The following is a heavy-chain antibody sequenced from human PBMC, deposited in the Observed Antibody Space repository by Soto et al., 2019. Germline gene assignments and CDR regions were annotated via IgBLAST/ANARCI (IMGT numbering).Heavy chain of an antibody. D-gene: IGHD1-1*01. Sequence: SETLSLTCVVSDGSISSYDWWTWVRQPPGKGLEWIGKMYHSGGADYSPSLKSRVTISADSSKNHFSLRLTGVTAADTAVYFFETGNVDSLLEFWGQGTYVTVSS. CDR2: MYHSGGA. CDR3: ETGNVDSLLEF. CDR1: DGSISSYDW. J-gene: IGHJ4*01. V-gene: IGHV4-4*02.